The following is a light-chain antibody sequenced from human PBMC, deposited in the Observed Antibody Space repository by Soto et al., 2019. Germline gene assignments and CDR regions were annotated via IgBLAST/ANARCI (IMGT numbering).Light chain of an antibody. Sequence: QSALTQPASVSGSPGQSITISCTGTSSDVGSYNFVTWYQQHPGKAPKLMIYGVRERPAGVSNRFSGSKSGNTASLTNSGLQAEDEADYYCCSAAGSLTWVFGGGTALTVL. J-gene: IGLJ3*02. CDR3: CSAAGSLTWV. V-gene: IGLV2-23*02. CDR1: SSDVGSYNF. CDR2: GVR.